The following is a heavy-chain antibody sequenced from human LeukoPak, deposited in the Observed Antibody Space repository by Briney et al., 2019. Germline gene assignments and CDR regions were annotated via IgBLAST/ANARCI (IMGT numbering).Heavy chain of an antibody. CDR1: GFTFRNYW. Sequence: GGSLRLSCAASGFTFRNYWMTWVRQAPGKGLEWVAVISYDGSNKYYADSVKGRFTISRDNSKNTLYLQMNSLRAEDTAVYYCAKERDSEQWLVPVDYWGQGTLVTVSS. CDR2: ISYDGSNK. D-gene: IGHD6-19*01. J-gene: IGHJ4*02. V-gene: IGHV3-30*18. CDR3: AKERDSEQWLVPVDY.